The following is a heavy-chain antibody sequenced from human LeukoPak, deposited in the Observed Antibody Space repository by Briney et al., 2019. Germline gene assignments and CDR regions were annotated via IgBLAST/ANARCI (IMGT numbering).Heavy chain of an antibody. V-gene: IGHV4-61*01. CDR1: GVSTRHTIRRAIRIYY. CDR3: ARGPLSSSTFHFYGLDV. D-gene: IGHD2/OR15-2a*01. CDR2: MYYSGST. J-gene: IGHJ6*02. Sequence: SETLSLTCYVSGVSTRHTIRRAIRIYYGNWIQKSPAKGREWIGTMYYSGSTFYNPSLNSRVSISLDTSNNQFSLKMTSAAAADTAIYYCARGPLSSSTFHFYGLDVWGPGATVTVSS.